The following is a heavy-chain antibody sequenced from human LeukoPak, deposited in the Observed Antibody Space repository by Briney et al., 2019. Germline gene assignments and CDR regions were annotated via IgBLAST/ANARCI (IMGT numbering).Heavy chain of an antibody. CDR2: IFTDDTT. Sequence: GSLRLSCAASGLPVSSNCMNWVRPAPGKGLEWISAIFTDDTTYYGDSVKGRFTISRDNSKNTLYLQMNSLRAEDTAVYYCARDAPSDAEAFLDYWGQGTLVTVSS. CDR3: ARDAPSDAEAFLDY. V-gene: IGHV3-66*01. CDR1: GLPVSSNC. J-gene: IGHJ4*02. D-gene: IGHD1-26*01.